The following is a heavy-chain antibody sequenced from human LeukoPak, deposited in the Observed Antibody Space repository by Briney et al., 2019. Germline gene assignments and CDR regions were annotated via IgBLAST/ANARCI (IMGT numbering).Heavy chain of an antibody. J-gene: IGHJ3*02. CDR2: IYYTGTT. CDR3: TRDRKYYEI. CDR1: GGSISDYY. V-gene: IGHV4-59*01. D-gene: IGHD1-14*01. Sequence: SETLSLTCTVSGGSISDYYWSWIRQPPGEKLEWIGYIYYTGTTTYNPSLKSRATLSIDTSKNQFSLKLSSVTAADTAVHFCTRDRKYYEIWGQGTMVTVSS.